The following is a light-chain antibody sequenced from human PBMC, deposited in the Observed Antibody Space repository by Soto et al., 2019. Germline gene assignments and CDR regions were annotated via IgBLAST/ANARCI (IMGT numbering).Light chain of an antibody. CDR3: QSYDSSLSGYV. CDR2: DNN. Sequence: QSALTQPPSVSGAPGQRVTISCTGSSSNIGAGYDVHWYQQLPGTAPKLLIYDNNNRPSGVPDRFSGSKSGTSASLAITGLKAEDEADYYCQSYDSSLSGYVFGTGTKLTVL. J-gene: IGLJ1*01. CDR1: SSNIGAGYD. V-gene: IGLV1-40*01.